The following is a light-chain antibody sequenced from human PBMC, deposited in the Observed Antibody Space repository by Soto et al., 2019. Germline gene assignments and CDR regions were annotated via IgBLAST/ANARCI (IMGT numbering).Light chain of an antibody. J-gene: IGKJ1*01. CDR2: DAS. CDR3: QEYDNWPPWT. V-gene: IGKV3D-15*01. Sequence: EIVLTQSPGTLSLSPGERATLSCRASQSVSSYLAWYQQKPGQAPRLLIYDASNRATGIPARFSGSGSGTEFTLTISGLQSEDFAVYYCQEYDNWPPWTFGQGTKVDIK. CDR1: QSVSSY.